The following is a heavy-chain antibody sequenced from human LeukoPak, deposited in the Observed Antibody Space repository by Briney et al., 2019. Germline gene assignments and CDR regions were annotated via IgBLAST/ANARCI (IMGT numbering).Heavy chain of an antibody. D-gene: IGHD5-18*01. V-gene: IGHV1-2*02. CDR1: GYTFTGYY. CDR3: ARNTAPGYGLDV. CDR2: IHPNSGAT. J-gene: IGHJ6*02. Sequence: ASVKVSCTASGYTFTGYYIHWVRQAPGQGFEWMGWIHPNSGATGYAQNFQGRVTMTRDTSISTAHMDLSRLRSDDTAVYYCARNTAPGYGLDVWGQGTPVTVSS.